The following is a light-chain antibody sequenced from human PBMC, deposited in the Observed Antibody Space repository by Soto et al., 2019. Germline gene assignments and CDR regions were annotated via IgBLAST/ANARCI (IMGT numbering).Light chain of an antibody. J-gene: IGLJ1*01. Sequence: QSALTQPASVSGSLGQAITISCTGTSSDVGVYNYVSWYQQHPGKAPKFMIYDVSNRPSGVSNRFSGSKSGNTASLTITGLQAEDEADYYCCSYTTSNTRQIVFGTGTKLTVL. V-gene: IGLV2-14*01. CDR2: DVS. CDR3: CSYTTSNTRQIV. CDR1: SSDVGVYNY.